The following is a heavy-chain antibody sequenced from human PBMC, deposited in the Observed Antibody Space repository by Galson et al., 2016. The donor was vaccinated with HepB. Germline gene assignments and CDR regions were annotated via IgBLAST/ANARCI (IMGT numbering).Heavy chain of an antibody. CDR1: GSSFTNYW. D-gene: IGHD3-16*01. CDR2: IDPSDSYT. J-gene: IGHJ2*01. CDR3: ARRVLPFGGDRGGYFDL. Sequence: QSGAEVKKPGESLQISCKGSGSSFTNYWISWVRQTPGKGLQWMGRIDPSDSYTNYSPSFQGQVTISADKSISTAYLLWSSLKASDTAIYYCARRVLPFGGDRGGYFDLWGRGTLVTVSS. V-gene: IGHV5-10-1*04.